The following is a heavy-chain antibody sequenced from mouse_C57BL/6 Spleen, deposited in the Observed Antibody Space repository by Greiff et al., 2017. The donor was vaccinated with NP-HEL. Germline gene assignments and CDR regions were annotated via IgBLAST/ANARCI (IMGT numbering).Heavy chain of an antibody. Sequence: VQLQQSVAELVRPGASVKLSCTASGFTIKNTYMHWVKQRPEQGLEWIGRIDPANGNTKYAPKFQGKATITADTSSNTAYLQLSSLTSEDTAIYYCAPYSYYFDYWGQGTTLTVSS. CDR2: IDPANGNT. CDR3: APYSYYFDY. V-gene: IGHV14-3*01. CDR1: GFTIKNTY. J-gene: IGHJ2*01.